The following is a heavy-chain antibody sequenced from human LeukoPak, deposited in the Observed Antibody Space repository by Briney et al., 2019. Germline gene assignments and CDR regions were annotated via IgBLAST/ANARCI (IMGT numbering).Heavy chain of an antibody. CDR1: GYNSIDNY. CDR2: IKPNSGGT. Sequence: ASVKVSCKASGYNSIDNYIHWVRQAPGQGLEWMGLIKPNSGGTNYAQKFQGRVIMTSDTSISTAFMELNSLRSDDTAVYYCARSPDWGQGILLTVSS. V-gene: IGHV1-2*02. CDR3: ARSPD. J-gene: IGHJ4*02.